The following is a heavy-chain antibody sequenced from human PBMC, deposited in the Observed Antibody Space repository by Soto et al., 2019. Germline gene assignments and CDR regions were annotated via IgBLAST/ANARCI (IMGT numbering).Heavy chain of an antibody. Sequence: PSETLSLTCTVSGGSISSSSYYWGWIRQPPGKGLEWIGSIYYSGSTYYNPSLKSRVTISVDTSKNQFSLKLSSVTAADTAVYYCARYYSSGWSYFQRWGQGTLVTVSS. CDR2: IYYSGST. D-gene: IGHD6-19*01. CDR1: GGSISSSSYY. J-gene: IGHJ1*01. CDR3: ARYYSSGWSYFQR. V-gene: IGHV4-39*01.